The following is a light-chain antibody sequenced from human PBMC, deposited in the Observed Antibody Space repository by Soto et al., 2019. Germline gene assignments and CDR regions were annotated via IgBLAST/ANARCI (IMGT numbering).Light chain of an antibody. CDR3: SSYTSKSSLIFARNV. J-gene: IGLJ1*01. CDR2: EVR. Sequence: QSVLTQPASVSGSPGQSITISCAGTMRDVGAYNLVSWYQQHPGRAPQLIIYEVRNRPSGISFRFSGSKSGNTASLTISGLQAEGEADYYCSSYTSKSSLIFARNVFGTGTKVTVL. CDR1: MRDVGAYNL. V-gene: IGLV2-14*01.